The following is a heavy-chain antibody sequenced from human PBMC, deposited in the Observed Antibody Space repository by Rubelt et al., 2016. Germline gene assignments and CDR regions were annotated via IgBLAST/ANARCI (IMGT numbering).Heavy chain of an antibody. CDR3: AHRREYSGSWSWGDFDY. V-gene: IGHV2-5*02. D-gene: IGHD5-12*01. CDR2: IYWDDDN. Sequence: QITLKESGPTLVKPTQTLTLTCTFSGFSLTTNGVGVGWIRQPPGKALEWLALIYWDDDNRYSPSLQSRLTILKDTSKSQVVLIMNNMDTGDTATDYAAHRREYSGSWSWGDFDYWGQGTLVTDSA. J-gene: IGHJ4*02. CDR1: GFSLTTNGVG.